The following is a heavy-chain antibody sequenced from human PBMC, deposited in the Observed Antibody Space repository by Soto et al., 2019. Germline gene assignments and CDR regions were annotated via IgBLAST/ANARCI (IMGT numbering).Heavy chain of an antibody. V-gene: IGHV3-48*01. CDR2: INSTGTIK. D-gene: IGHD2-2*01. CDR1: GFTFSTYS. Sequence: PGGSLRLSCAASGFTFSTYSMNWVPQAPGKGLEWVSYINSTGTIKYYAGSVKGRFTISRDNAKNSLYLQMNSLRAEDTAVYYCARMSSSISPGCWGQGTLVTVSS. J-gene: IGHJ4*02. CDR3: ARMSSSISPGC.